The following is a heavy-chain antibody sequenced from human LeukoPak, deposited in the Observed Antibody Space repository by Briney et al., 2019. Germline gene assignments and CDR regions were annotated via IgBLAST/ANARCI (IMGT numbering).Heavy chain of an antibody. Sequence: GGSLRLSCAASGFTFSSYAMSWVRQAPGKGLEWVSGISASGSSIYYADSVKGRFTISRHNSKNTLYLQMNSLRAEDTAVYYCAKVEWGIRAFDYWGQGNLVTVSS. CDR3: AKVEWGIRAFDY. CDR1: GFTFSSYA. V-gene: IGHV3-23*01. D-gene: IGHD7-27*01. J-gene: IGHJ4*02. CDR2: ISASGSSI.